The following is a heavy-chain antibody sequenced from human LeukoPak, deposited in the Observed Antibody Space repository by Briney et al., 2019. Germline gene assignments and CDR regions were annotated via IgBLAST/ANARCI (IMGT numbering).Heavy chain of an antibody. CDR1: GFTFSSYA. CDR2: ISSNGGST. CDR3: ARGYSSSWYD. Sequence: GGSLRLSCSASGFTFSSYAMHWVRQAPGKGLEYVSAISSNGGSTYYADSVKGRFTISRDNSKNTLYLQMNSLRAEDTAMYYCARGYSSSWYDWGQGTLVTVSS. D-gene: IGHD6-13*01. V-gene: IGHV3-64*04. J-gene: IGHJ4*02.